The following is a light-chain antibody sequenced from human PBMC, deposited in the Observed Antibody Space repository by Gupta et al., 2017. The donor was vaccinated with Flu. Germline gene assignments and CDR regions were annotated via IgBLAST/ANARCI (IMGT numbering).Light chain of an antibody. CDR2: GNS. Sequence: QAALTQPHFVPGASGQRVRISCAGGSSKFGEGDDVHWYQQLPGAAPKLLLYGNSNRSSGVSTRFSGSKSGSSASLAITGLQAEDEAAYYCQSYDSSLSAWVFGGGTKLTVV. V-gene: IGLV1-40*01. CDR3: QSYDSSLSAWV. CDR1: SSKFGEGDD. J-gene: IGLJ3*02.